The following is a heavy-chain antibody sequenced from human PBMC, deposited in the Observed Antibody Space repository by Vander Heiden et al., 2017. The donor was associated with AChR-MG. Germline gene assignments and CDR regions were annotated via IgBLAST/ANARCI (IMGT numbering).Heavy chain of an antibody. CDR2: IRNKANSYTT. CDR3: ARVRYYYYYGLDV. Sequence: EVQLVESGGGLVQPGGSLRLSCAASGFTFSDHYMDWVRQAPGKGLEWVGRIRNKANSYTTEYAASVKGRFTISRDDSKNSLYLQMNSLKTEDTAVYYCARVRYYYYYGLDVWGQGTTVTVSS. CDR1: GFTFSDHY. V-gene: IGHV3-72*01. J-gene: IGHJ6*02.